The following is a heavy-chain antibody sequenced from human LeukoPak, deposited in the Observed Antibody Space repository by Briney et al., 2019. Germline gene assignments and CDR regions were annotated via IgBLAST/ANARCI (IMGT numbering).Heavy chain of an antibody. V-gene: IGHV1-8*01. J-gene: IGHJ4*02. CDR3: ARSLWFGELLSLDY. D-gene: IGHD3-10*01. CDR1: GYTFTSYD. CDR2: MNPNSGNT. Sequence: GASVKVSCKASGYTFTSYDINWVRQATGQGLEWMGWMNPNSGNTGYAQKFQGRVTMTRNTSISTAYMELSRLRPEDTAVYYCARSLWFGELLSLDYWGQGTLVTVSS.